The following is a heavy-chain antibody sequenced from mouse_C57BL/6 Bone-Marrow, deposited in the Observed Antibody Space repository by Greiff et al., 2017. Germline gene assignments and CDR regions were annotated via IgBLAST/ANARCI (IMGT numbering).Heavy chain of an antibody. J-gene: IGHJ3*01. Sequence: EVKLMESGPVLVKPGASVKMSCKASGYTFTDYYMNWVKQSHGKSLEWIGVINPYNGGTSYNQKFKGKATLTVDKSSSKAYMELNSLTSEDSAVYYCASSLYYYGSSPWFAYWGQGTLVTVSA. V-gene: IGHV1-19*01. CDR3: ASSLYYYGSSPWFAY. D-gene: IGHD1-1*01. CDR1: GYTFTDYY. CDR2: INPYNGGT.